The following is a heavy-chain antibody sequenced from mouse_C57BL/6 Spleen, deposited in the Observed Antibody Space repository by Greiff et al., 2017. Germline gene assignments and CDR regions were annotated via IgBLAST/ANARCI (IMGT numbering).Heavy chain of an antibody. J-gene: IGHJ2*01. V-gene: IGHV1-55*01. CDR2: IYPGSGST. CDR3: ARLDDGYYGDYFDY. Sequence: QVQLQQPGAELVKPGASVKMSCTASGYTFTSYWITWVKQRPGQGLEWIGDIYPGSGSTNYNEKFKSKATLTVDTSSSTAYMQLSSLTSEDSAVYSCARLDDGYYGDYFDYWGQGTTLTVSS. CDR1: GYTFTSYW. D-gene: IGHD2-3*01.